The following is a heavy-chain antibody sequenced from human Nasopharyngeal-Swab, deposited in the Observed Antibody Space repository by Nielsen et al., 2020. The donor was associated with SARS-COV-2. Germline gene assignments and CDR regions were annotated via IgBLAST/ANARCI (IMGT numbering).Heavy chain of an antibody. J-gene: IGHJ4*02. CDR1: GDSVSRNSAA. V-gene: IGHV6-1*01. D-gene: IGHD1-26*01. Sequence: SQTLSLTCAISGDSVSRNSAAWPWIRQSPSRGLEWLGRTYFRSKWLNDYAVSVKSRITINQDTSRNQFSLQLNSVTPEDTAIYYCARGSGTYSDYFDYWVQGTLVSVSS. CDR2: TYFRSKWLN. CDR3: ARGSGTYSDYFDY.